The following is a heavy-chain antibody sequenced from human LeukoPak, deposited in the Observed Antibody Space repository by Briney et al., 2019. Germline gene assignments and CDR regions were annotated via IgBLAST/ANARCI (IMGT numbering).Heavy chain of an antibody. CDR2: IYSGGST. Sequence: GGSLRLSCAASGFIVSDSYMSWVRQAPGKGLEWVSVIYSGGSTSYSGSVKGRFTISRDNSKNTLYLQMNSLRAEDTAVYYCAKDLDYYGSGSYYYGMDVWGQGTTVTVSS. J-gene: IGHJ6*02. CDR1: GFIVSDSY. V-gene: IGHV3-66*01. CDR3: AKDLDYYGSGSYYYGMDV. D-gene: IGHD3-10*01.